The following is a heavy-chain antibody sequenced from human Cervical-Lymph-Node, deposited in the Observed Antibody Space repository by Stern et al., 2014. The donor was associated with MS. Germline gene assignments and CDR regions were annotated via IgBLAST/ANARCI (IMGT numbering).Heavy chain of an antibody. CDR3: VRASDPLFEY. V-gene: IGHV3-11*01. D-gene: IGHD2-21*02. CDR2: ISTTGKTI. J-gene: IGHJ4*02. CDR1: GFTFSDYN. Sequence: MQLVESGGGSVKPGGSLRLSCAVSGFTFSDYNMHWIRPAPGQGLEWISYISTTGKTIYYADSVKRRFTISRDNAKNSLYLQMNSLRVEDTAVYYCVRASDPLFEYWGQGTLVTVSS.